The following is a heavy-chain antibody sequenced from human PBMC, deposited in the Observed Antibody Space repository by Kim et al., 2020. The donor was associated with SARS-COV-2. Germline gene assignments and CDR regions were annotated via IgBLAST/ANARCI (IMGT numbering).Heavy chain of an antibody. Sequence: GGSLRLSCAASGFTFSSYGMHWVRQAPGKGLEWVAVISYDGSNKYYADSVKGRFTISRDNSKNTLYLQMNSLRAEDTAVYYCAKVGYCSGFCYYYGMDVWGQGTTVTVSS. V-gene: IGHV3-30*18. D-gene: IGHD2-15*01. CDR3: AKVGYCSGFCYYYGMDV. J-gene: IGHJ6*02. CDR2: ISYDGSNK. CDR1: GFTFSSYG.